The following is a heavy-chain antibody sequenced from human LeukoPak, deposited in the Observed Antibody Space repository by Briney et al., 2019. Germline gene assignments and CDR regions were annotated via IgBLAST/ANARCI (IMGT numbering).Heavy chain of an antibody. CDR2: INHSGST. CDR1: GGSFSGYY. Sequence: ASETLSLTCAVYGGSFSGYYWSWIRQPPGKGLEWIGEINHSGSTNYNPSLKSRVTISVDTSKNQFSLKLSSVTAADTAVYYCARGRVELGFDYWGQGTLVTVSS. V-gene: IGHV4-34*01. D-gene: IGHD1-26*01. CDR3: ARGRVELGFDY. J-gene: IGHJ4*02.